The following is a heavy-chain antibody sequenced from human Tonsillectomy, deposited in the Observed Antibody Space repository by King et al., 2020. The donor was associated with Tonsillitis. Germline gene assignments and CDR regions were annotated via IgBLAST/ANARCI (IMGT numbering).Heavy chain of an antibody. D-gene: IGHD3-3*01. V-gene: IGHV3-23*04. CDR3: AKPYRDFWGGSSRGGFDV. Sequence: VQLVESGGGLVRPGGSLRLSCAASGFTFNSYAMNWVRQAPGKGLEWVSTISYSGGSTYYGDSVKGRFTTPRDNSKNTLSLEMNSLRVEDTAVYYCAKPYRDFWGGSSRGGFDVWGQGTMVTVSS. J-gene: IGHJ3*01. CDR2: ISYSGGST. CDR1: GFTFNSYA.